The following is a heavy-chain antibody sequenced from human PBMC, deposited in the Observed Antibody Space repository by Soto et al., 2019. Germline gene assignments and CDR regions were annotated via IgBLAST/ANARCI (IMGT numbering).Heavy chain of an antibody. CDR1: GFTFRSFT. CDR2: ISSNSAYI. CDR3: TRDASSDSSARGRFDR. J-gene: IGHJ5*02. V-gene: IGHV3-21*01. Sequence: LRLSCAASGFTFRSFTMNWVRQAPGKGLEWVSTISSNSAYIYYTDALRGRFTISRDNAKNSLHLQMNSLRAEDTAVYYCTRDASSDSSARGRFDRWGPGTLVTVSS. D-gene: IGHD6-13*01.